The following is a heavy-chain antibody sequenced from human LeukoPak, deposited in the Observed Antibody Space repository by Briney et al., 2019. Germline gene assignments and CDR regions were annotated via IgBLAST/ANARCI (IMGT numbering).Heavy chain of an antibody. CDR2: IIPILGIA. J-gene: IGHJ6*02. Sequence: SVKVSCKASGGTFSSYAISWVRQAPGQGLEWVGRIIPILGIANYAQKFQGRVTITADKSTSTAYMELSSLRSEDTAVYYCARVVVVVAATYYYYGMDVWGQGTTVTVSS. CDR1: GGTFSSYA. V-gene: IGHV1-69*04. CDR3: ARVVVVVAATYYYYGMDV. D-gene: IGHD2-15*01.